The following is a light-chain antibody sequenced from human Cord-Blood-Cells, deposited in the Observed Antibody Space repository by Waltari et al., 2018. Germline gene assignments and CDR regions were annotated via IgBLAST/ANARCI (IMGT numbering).Light chain of an antibody. CDR3: SSYAGSNTYVV. V-gene: IGLV2-8*01. CDR1: SSDVGGYNY. Sequence: QSALTQPPSASGSPGQSVTISCTGTSSDVGGYNYVSWYQQHPGKAPKLMIYEVSKRPAGGPDGFSGSKSGNTASLTVAGLQAEDEADDYCSSYAGSNTYVVFGGGTKLTVL. J-gene: IGLJ2*01. CDR2: EVS.